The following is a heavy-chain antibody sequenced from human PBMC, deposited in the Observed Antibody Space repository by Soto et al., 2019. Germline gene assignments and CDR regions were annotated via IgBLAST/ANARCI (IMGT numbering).Heavy chain of an antibody. CDR3: ARAIVGATDNWFDP. Sequence: ESGGGVVQPGRSLRLSCAASGFTFSSYGMHWVRQAPGKGLEWVAVIWYDGSNKYYADSVKGRFTISRDNSKNTLYLQMNSLRAEDTAVYYCARAIVGATDNWFDPWGQGTLVTVSS. V-gene: IGHV3-33*01. J-gene: IGHJ5*02. CDR1: GFTFSSYG. D-gene: IGHD1-26*01. CDR2: IWYDGSNK.